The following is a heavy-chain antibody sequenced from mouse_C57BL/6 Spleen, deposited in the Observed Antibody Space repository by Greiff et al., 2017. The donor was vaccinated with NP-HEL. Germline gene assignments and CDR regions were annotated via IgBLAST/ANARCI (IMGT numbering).Heavy chain of an antibody. D-gene: IGHD1-1*01. Sequence: EVKLMESGGGLVKPGGSLKLSCAASGFTFSDYGMHWVRQAPEKGLEWVAYISSGSSTIYYADTVKGRFTISRDNAKNTLFLQMTSLRSEDTAMYYCARVVRGYFDYWGQGTTLTVSS. CDR3: ARVVRGYFDY. J-gene: IGHJ2*01. V-gene: IGHV5-17*01. CDR2: ISSGSSTI. CDR1: GFTFSDYG.